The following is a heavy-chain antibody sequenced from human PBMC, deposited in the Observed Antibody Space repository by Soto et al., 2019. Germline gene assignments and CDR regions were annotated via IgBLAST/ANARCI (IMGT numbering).Heavy chain of an antibody. Sequence: GGSLRLSCAASGFTFSNYFMSWIRQAPGRGLEWISFISGSDDDIFYGDSVKGRFTISRDNSKNSLFLQMDSLRAEDTAVYYWARGQSSRHGNFDYWGQGSLVPVAS. D-gene: IGHD1-26*01. CDR1: GFTFSNYF. CDR2: ISGSDDDI. V-gene: IGHV3-11*01. CDR3: ARGQSSRHGNFDY. J-gene: IGHJ4*01.